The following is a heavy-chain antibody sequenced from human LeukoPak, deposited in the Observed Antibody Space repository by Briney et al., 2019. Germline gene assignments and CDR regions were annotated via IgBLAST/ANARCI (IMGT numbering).Heavy chain of an antibody. D-gene: IGHD3-22*01. CDR2: INPNSGGT. J-gene: IGHJ4*02. CDR1: GYTFTGYY. Sequence: ASVKVSCKASGYTFTGYYMHWVRQAPGQGLEWMGWINPNSGGTNYAQKFQGRVTMTRDTSISTAYMELSRLRSDDTAVYYCSRTTYYYDSSGYTLFDYWGQGTLVTVSS. CDR3: SRTTYYYDSSGYTLFDY. V-gene: IGHV1-2*02.